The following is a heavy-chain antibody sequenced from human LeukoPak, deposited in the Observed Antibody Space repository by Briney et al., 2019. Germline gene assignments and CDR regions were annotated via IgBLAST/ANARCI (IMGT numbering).Heavy chain of an antibody. V-gene: IGHV3-7*01. CDR2: IKQDGSEK. CDR1: GFTFSNYW. D-gene: IGHD3-22*01. J-gene: IGHJ4*02. CDR3: AKVRTSSGYCFDY. Sequence: GGSLRLSCAASGFTFSNYWMSWVRQAPGKGLEWVANIKQDGSEKYYVGSVKGRFTISRDNAKNSLYLQMNSLRAEDTAVYYCAKVRTSSGYCFDYWGQGTLVTVSS.